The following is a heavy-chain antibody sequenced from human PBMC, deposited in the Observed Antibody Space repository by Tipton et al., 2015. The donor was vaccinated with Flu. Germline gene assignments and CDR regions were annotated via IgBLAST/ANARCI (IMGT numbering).Heavy chain of an antibody. J-gene: IGHJ4*02. CDR3: ARGRDDFWSGYSPFDY. D-gene: IGHD3-3*01. V-gene: IGHV4-38-2*01. Sequence: TLSLTCGVSGYSISSGYYWAWIRQPPGKGLEWIGSIYHNGGTYYNPSLRGRVTVSEDTSKNQFSLRLGSVTAADTAVYYCARGRDDFWSGYSPFDYWGQGTLVTVSS. CDR1: GYSISSGYY. CDR2: IYHNGGT.